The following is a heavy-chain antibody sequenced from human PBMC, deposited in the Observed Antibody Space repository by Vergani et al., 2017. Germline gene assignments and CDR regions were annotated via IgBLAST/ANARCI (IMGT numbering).Heavy chain of an antibody. J-gene: IGHJ6*03. CDR2: IYHSGST. V-gene: IGHV4-30-2*01. CDR3: ARGKYYYDSSGYYSPYYYYMDV. Sequence: QLQLQESGSGLVKPSQTLSLTCAVSGGSISSGGYSWSWIRQPPGKGLEWIGYIYHSGSTYYNPSLKSRVTISVDRSKNQFSLKLSSVTAADTAVYYCARGKYYYDSSGYYSPYYYYMDVWGKGP. D-gene: IGHD3-22*01. CDR1: GGSISSGGYS.